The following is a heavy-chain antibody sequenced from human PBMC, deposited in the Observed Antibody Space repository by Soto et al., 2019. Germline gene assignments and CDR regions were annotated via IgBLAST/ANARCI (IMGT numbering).Heavy chain of an antibody. D-gene: IGHD2-2*01. V-gene: IGHV3-30*18. Sequence: QVQLVESGGGVVQPGRSLRLSCAASGFSCSNYAMHWVRKAPGKGREWLAIISYDGDNEYYADSVRGRFTISRDNSQNTLYLHTNNLRHEDTAVYYCAKDGGPVYCNSHGCSARHFDYGGQGTLVTVSS. CDR1: GFSCSNYA. J-gene: IGHJ4*02. CDR2: ISYDGDNE. CDR3: AKDGGPVYCNSHGCSARHFDY.